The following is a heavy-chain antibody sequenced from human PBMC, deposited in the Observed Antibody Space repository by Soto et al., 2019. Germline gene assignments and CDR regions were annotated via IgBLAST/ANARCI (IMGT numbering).Heavy chain of an antibody. CDR2: INSGGEYF. V-gene: IGHV3-21*01. D-gene: IGHD6-13*01. CDR1: GLTISTYG. J-gene: IGHJ6*02. Sequence: EVQLVESGGGLVKPGGSLRLSCAASGLTISTYGMNWVRQAPGKGLEWVSSINSGGEYFDYADSVKGRLTISRDNAKNSLYLQLDSLRVEDTAVYYCATDGAAGAALGVCGQGTTVTVSS. CDR3: ATDGAAGAALGV.